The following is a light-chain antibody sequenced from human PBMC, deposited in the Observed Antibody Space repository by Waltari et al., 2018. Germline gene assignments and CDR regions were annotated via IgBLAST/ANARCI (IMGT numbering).Light chain of an antibody. CDR1: NSDVGRYNF. CDR3: SSDTSSSTVL. J-gene: IGLJ2*01. Sequence: QSALTQPASVSGSPGQSITISCTGTNSDVGRYNFVSWYQQPPGKAPKLIIYDVSPPPSGVSNRFSGSKSGNTASLTISGLQAEDEADYYCSSDTSSSTVLFGGGTKLTVV. V-gene: IGLV2-14*03. CDR2: DVS.